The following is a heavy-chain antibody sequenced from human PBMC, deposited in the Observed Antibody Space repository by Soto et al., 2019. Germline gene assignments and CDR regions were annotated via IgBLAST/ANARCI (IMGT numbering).Heavy chain of an antibody. Sequence: PSETLSLTCNVSGDSVSSGYWSWIRQPPGKGLEWIGVIYHSGSTNYNPSLESRVTISVDKSKNQFSLKLSSVTAADTAVYYCARRGTYYYDSSGYYYMDWGQGTLVTVSS. CDR1: GDSVSSGY. J-gene: IGHJ4*02. D-gene: IGHD3-22*01. CDR2: IYHSGST. CDR3: ARRGTYYYDSSGYYYMD. V-gene: IGHV4-59*02.